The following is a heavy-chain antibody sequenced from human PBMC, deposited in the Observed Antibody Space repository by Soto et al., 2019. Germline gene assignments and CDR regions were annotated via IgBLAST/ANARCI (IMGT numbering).Heavy chain of an antibody. CDR1: GDTFANFG. J-gene: IGHJ5*02. CDR3: ARVVRGVVNWFDP. D-gene: IGHD3-10*01. V-gene: IGHV1-18*01. CDR2: IATYNNNK. Sequence: HLVQSGPELKRPGASITVSCKPSGDTFANFGLSWVPQAPGQALEGMGWIATYNNNKNYAQKFQGRLTLTTDTSTSTAYMELESLGYDDTAVYYCARVVRGVVNWFDPWGQGTLVTVSS.